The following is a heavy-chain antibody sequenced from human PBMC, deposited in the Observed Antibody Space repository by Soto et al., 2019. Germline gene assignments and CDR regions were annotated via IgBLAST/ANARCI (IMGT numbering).Heavy chain of an antibody. J-gene: IGHJ4*01. V-gene: IGHV3-7*01. Sequence: GGSLRLSCAASGFTFSSYWMSWVHQAPGKGLEWVVNIKQDGSEKYYMDSVRGRFTVSRDNAKNSLYLQMSSLRAEDTAVYFCSRVAYGNGWIYDYWGQGSLVTV. CDR2: IKQDGSEK. CDR1: GFTFSSYW. D-gene: IGHD6-19*01. CDR3: SRVAYGNGWIYDY.